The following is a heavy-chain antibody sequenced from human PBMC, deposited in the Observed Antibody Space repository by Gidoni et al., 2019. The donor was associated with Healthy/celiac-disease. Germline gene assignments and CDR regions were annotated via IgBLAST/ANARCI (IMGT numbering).Heavy chain of an antibody. CDR1: GGSISSSSDD. D-gene: IGHD3-3*01. CDR3: ASGTIFGVVIWHTPEAYYFDY. V-gene: IGHV4-39*01. J-gene: IGHJ4*02. CDR2: ISYSGST. Sequence: QLQLQASGPGLVKPSETLSLTCTVAGGSISSSSDDGGGISQPPGKGLEWIGSISYSGSTYYNPSLNSRVPISVDTSKNQFSLKLSSVTAADTAVYYCASGTIFGVVIWHTPEAYYFDYWGQGTLVTVSS.